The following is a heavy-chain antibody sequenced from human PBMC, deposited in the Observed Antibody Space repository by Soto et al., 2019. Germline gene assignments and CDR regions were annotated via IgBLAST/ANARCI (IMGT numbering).Heavy chain of an antibody. Sequence: SVKVSCKASGGTFSTYTISWVRQAPGQGLEWMGRIIPILGIANHAQKFQGRVTITADKSTSTAYMELSSLRSDDTAVYYCARDLRCSSTTCYRELDSWGQGTLVTVSS. CDR3: ARDLRCSSTTCYRELDS. D-gene: IGHD2-2*01. V-gene: IGHV1-69*04. CDR1: GGTFSTYT. J-gene: IGHJ4*02. CDR2: IIPILGIA.